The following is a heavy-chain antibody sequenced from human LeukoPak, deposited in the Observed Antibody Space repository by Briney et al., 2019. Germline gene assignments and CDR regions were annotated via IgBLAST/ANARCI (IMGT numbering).Heavy chain of an antibody. CDR2: IYYSGNA. D-gene: IGHD6-13*01. CDR3: ARHVRQQLPPKAFDY. Sequence: SETLSLACTVSGGSISSGIYYWGWIRQPPGKGLEWIGSIYYSGNAYYNPSLKSRVTISVDTSKNQLSLKLNSVTAADTAVYYCARHVRQQLPPKAFDYWGQGTLVTVSS. V-gene: IGHV4-39*01. J-gene: IGHJ4*02. CDR1: GGSISSGIYY.